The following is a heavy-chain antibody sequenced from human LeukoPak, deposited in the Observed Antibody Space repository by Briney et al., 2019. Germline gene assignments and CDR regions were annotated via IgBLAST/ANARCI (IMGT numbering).Heavy chain of an antibody. CDR3: ARFRQALNAFDI. V-gene: IGHV3-23*01. CDR2: ISGSGGST. J-gene: IGHJ3*02. CDR1: GFTFSAYA. Sequence: PGGSLRLSCAASGFTFSAYAMSWVRQAPGKGLEWVSAISGSGGSTYYADSVKGRFTISRDNAKNSLYLQMNSLRAEDTAVYYCARFRQALNAFDIWGQGTMVTVSS. D-gene: IGHD3-3*01.